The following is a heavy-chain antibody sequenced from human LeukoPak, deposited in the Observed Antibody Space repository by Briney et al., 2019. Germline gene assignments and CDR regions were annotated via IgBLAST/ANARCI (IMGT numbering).Heavy chain of an antibody. V-gene: IGHV1-3*01. J-gene: IGHJ4*02. CDR3: ARVQNGLDY. CDR2: INAGNGNT. CDR1: GFTFSDYA. D-gene: IGHD2-8*01. Sequence: GGSLRLSCAASGFTFSDYAMHWVRQAPGQRLEWMGWINAGNGNTKYSQKFQGRVTITRDTSASTAYMELSSLRSEDTAVYYCARVQNGLDYWGQGTLVTVSS.